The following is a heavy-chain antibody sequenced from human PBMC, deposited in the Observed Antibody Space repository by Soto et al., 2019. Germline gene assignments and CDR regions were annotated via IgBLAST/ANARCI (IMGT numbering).Heavy chain of an antibody. CDR1: GFTFPNYA. CDR3: AKAFGDSPYWYFDL. CDR2: LRSSGSST. J-gene: IGHJ2*01. V-gene: IGHV3-23*01. D-gene: IGHD4-17*01. Sequence: EVQLLESGGGLVQPGGSLRLSCAASGFTFPNYAMSLVRQAPGKGLEWVSALRSSGSSTCYADSVKGRFTISRDNSKKTLYLQINSLRVEDTAVCPCAKAFGDSPYWYFDLWGRGTLVTVST.